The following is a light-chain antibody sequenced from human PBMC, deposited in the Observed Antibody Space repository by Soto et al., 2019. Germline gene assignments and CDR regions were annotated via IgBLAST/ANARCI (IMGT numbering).Light chain of an antibody. Sequence: QSALTQPPSVSGAAGQTVIIPCSGSSSNLGAPYDVNWFRQLPGTVPRLLIYGNNNRPSGVPDRFSGSKSGTSASLAITGLQAEDEADYYCQSYDSSLSGYVFGTGTKVTVL. CDR1: SSNLGAPYD. J-gene: IGLJ1*01. CDR3: QSYDSSLSGYV. V-gene: IGLV1-40*01. CDR2: GNN.